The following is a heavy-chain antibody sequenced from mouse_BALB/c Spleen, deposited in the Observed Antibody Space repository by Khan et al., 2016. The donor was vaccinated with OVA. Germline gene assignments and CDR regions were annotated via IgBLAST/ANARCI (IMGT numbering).Heavy chain of an antibody. CDR1: GYTFTSHT. V-gene: IGHV1-4*01. D-gene: IGHD2-12*01. CDR2: INPRSDYT. Sequence: QVQLQQSGAELARPGASVKMSCKASGYTFTSHTMHWVKQRPGQGLEWIGYINPRSDYTQYNQKFNDKATLTADISSSTAYMQLSSLTSKDSAVYYCARRTTEYALDYWGQGTSVTVSS. CDR3: ARRTTEYALDY. J-gene: IGHJ4*01.